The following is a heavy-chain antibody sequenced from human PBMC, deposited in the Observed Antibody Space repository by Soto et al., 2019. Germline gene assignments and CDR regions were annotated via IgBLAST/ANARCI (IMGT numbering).Heavy chain of an antibody. CDR1: GGSITNYY. J-gene: IGHJ5*02. CDR3: ARDDYKDGGNNWFDP. Sequence: SETLSLTCTVSGGSITNYYWSWIRQPAGKGLEWIGRIYTKERTNYNLSFRNRVTMSVDTSRNQFSLKLDAVTAADTAVYYCARDDYKDGGNNWFDPWGQGTLVTVSS. CDR2: IYTKERT. V-gene: IGHV4-4*07. D-gene: IGHD3-16*01.